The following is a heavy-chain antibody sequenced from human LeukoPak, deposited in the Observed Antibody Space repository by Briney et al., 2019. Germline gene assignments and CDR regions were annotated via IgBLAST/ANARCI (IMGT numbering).Heavy chain of an antibody. CDR3: ARGQYSSGWYGENY. J-gene: IGHJ4*02. Sequence: PSETLSLTCAVYGGSFSGYYWSWFRQPPGKGLEWIVEINHTGSNNYNTSLKSRVTISEDTSKNQFSLKLSSVTAADTAVYYCARGQYSSGWYGENYWGQGTLVTVSS. V-gene: IGHV4-34*01. D-gene: IGHD6-19*01. CDR1: GGSFSGYY. CDR2: INHTGSN.